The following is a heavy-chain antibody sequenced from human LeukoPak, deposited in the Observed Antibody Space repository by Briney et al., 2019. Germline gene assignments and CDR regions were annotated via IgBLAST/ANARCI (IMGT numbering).Heavy chain of an antibody. CDR2: IPSGSDSI. J-gene: IGHJ4*02. V-gene: IGHV3-48*02. CDR1: GFAFISFS. Sequence: GGSLRLSCAASGFAFISFSMNWVRQAPGKGLEWVSHIPSGSDSIYYADSVKGRFTISRDPAKNSLFLQMNSLRDDDTAVYFCARDLHSGNYTFDGWGQGTLVTV. D-gene: IGHD5-12*01. CDR3: ARDLHSGNYTFDG.